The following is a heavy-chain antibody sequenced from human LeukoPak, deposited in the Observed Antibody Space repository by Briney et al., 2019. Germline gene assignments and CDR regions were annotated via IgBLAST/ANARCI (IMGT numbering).Heavy chain of an antibody. CDR1: GFTFSSYA. CDR3: ARGGRTSPFDY. CDR2: ISGSGGST. Sequence: GGSLRLSCAASGFTFSSYAMSWVRQAPGKGLEWVSAISGSGGSTYYADSVKGRFTISRDNAKNSLYLQMNSLRAEDTAVYYCARGGRTSPFDYWGQGTLVTVSS. D-gene: IGHD3-16*01. J-gene: IGHJ4*02. V-gene: IGHV3-23*01.